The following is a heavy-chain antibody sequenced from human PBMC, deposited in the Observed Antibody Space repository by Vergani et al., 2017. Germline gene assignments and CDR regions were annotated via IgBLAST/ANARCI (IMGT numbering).Heavy chain of an antibody. CDR1: GFTFSSYS. Sequence: EVQLVESGGGIVKPGGSLRLSCAASGFTFSSYSMNWVRQAPGKGLEWVSSISSSSSYIYYADSVKGRFTISRDNAKNSLYLQMNSLRAEDTAVYYCARDDYGGRGFDYYFDYWGQGTLVTVSS. D-gene: IGHD3-16*01. CDR3: ARDDYGGRGFDYYFDY. CDR2: ISSSSSYI. J-gene: IGHJ4*02. V-gene: IGHV3-21*01.